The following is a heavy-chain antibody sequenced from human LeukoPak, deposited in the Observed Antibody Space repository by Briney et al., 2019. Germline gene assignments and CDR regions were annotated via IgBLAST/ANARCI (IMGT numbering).Heavy chain of an antibody. J-gene: IGHJ5*02. D-gene: IGHD6-19*01. CDR2: ISAYNGNT. V-gene: IGHV1-18*04. Sequence: ASVKVSCKASGYTFTSYYMHWVRQAPGQGLEWMGWISAYNGNTNYAQKLQGRVTMTTDTSTSTAYMELSSLRSEDTAVYYCATGSPELAVALTWGQGTLVTVSS. CDR1: GYTFTSYY. CDR3: ATGSPELAVALT.